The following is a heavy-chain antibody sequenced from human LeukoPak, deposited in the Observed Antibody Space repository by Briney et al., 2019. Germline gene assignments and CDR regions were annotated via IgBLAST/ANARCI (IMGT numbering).Heavy chain of an antibody. V-gene: IGHV2-70*11. CDR3: AHLYGGEDAFDI. CDR1: GFSLSTSGMC. D-gene: IGHD2-8*01. Sequence: SGPALVKPTQTLTLTCTFSGFSLSTSGMCVSWIRQPPGKALEWLARIDWDDDKYYSTSLKTRLTISKDTSKNQVVLTMSNMDPVDTATYYCAHLYGGEDAFDIWGQGTMVTVSS. J-gene: IGHJ3*02. CDR2: IDWDDDK.